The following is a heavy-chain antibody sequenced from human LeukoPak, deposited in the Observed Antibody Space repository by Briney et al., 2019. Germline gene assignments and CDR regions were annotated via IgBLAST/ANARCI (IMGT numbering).Heavy chain of an antibody. CDR3: ARQSPPGYSSGWFDY. J-gene: IGHJ4*02. D-gene: IGHD6-19*01. Sequence: GGALEISFKASGYRFTNYWIGWGRPMPGKGVECMGIIYPGDSDTRYSPSFQGQVTISVDKSTSTAYLQWSSLKASDTAMYYCARQSPPGYSSGWFDYWGQGTLVTVSS. CDR2: IYPGDSDT. V-gene: IGHV5-51*01. CDR1: GYRFTNYW.